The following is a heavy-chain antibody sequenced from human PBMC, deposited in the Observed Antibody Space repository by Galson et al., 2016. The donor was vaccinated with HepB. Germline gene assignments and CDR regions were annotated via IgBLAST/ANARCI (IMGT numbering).Heavy chain of an antibody. V-gene: IGHV3-33*01. J-gene: IGHJ4*02. D-gene: IGHD3-10*01. CDR2: IWYDGSDE. CDR1: GFTFSYFG. Sequence: SLRLSCAASGFTFSYFGMHWVRQAPGKGLEWVAVIWYDGSDEYYADSVKGRFIISRDNSKNTLYLHMNSLRPEDTAVYYCARDHASGSFFDYWGQGTLVTVSS. CDR3: ARDHASGSFFDY.